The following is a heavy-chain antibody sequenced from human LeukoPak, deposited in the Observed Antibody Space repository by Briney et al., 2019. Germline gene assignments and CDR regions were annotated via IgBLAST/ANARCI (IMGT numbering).Heavy chain of an antibody. CDR3: ARGGSYLSAFDI. Sequence: AGSLRLSCAASGFTFTSYAISWVRQAPGKGLDWVSIIYSGGSTFYADSVKGRFTVSRNNSKNTLYLQMNSLRAEDTAVYYCARGGSYLSAFDIWGQGTMVTVSS. D-gene: IGHD1-26*01. CDR1: GFTFTSYA. V-gene: IGHV3-53*01. CDR2: IYSGGST. J-gene: IGHJ3*02.